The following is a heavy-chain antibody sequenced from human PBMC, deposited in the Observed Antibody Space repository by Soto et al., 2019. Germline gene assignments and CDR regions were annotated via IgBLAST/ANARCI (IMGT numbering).Heavy chain of an antibody. CDR2: ISGSGGST. CDR3: AKGSTGYGYESLDY. J-gene: IGHJ4*02. Sequence: WGSLRLSCAASGFTFSSYAMSWVRQAPGKGLEWVSAISGSGGSTYYADSVKGRFTISRDNSKNTLYLQMNSLRAEDTPLYYCAKGSTGYGYESLDYWGQGTLVTVSS. D-gene: IGHD5-18*01. V-gene: IGHV3-23*01. CDR1: GFTFSSYA.